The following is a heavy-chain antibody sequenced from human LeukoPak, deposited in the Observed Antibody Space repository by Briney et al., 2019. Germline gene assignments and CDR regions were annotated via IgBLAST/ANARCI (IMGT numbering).Heavy chain of an antibody. CDR2: VYHTGST. V-gene: IGHV4-38-2*01. Sequence: ASETLSLTCAVSGYSISRGYYWALIRQPPGKGLEWIGTVYHTGSTYYNPSLDSRVTTSVDTSKNEFSLNLKSVTAADTAVYYCARAGWIITSGIDYWGQGALVTVSS. CDR1: GYSISRGYY. D-gene: IGHD3-10*01. CDR3: ARAGWIITSGIDY. J-gene: IGHJ4*02.